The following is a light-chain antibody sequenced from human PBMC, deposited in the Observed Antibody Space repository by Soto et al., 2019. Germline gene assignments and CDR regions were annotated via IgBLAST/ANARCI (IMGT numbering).Light chain of an antibody. J-gene: IGKJ1*01. CDR1: QSVSSN. CDR3: QQYNNWPRT. Sequence: EIVMTQSPASLSVSPGERATLSCRASQSVSSNLAWYQQKPCQAPRLLIYGASTGATGVPARFSGSGSGTDFTLTISSLQSEDFAVYYCQQYNNWPRTFGQGTKVDIK. CDR2: GAS. V-gene: IGKV3-15*01.